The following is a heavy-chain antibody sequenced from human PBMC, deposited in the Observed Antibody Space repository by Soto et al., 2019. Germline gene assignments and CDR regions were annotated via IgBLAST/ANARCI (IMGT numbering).Heavy chain of an antibody. V-gene: IGHV3-30-3*01. CDR3: ASSRLRFLEWLLPRFDY. CDR2: ISYDGSKK. J-gene: IGHJ4*02. Sequence: QVQLVESGGGVVQPGRSLRLSCAASGFTFSSYAMHWVRQAPGKGLEWVAVISYDGSKKYYADYVKGRFTISRDNSKKTLYLPMNRLRAEDTAVYYCASSRLRFLEWLLPRFDYWGQGTLVTVSS. CDR1: GFTFSSYA. D-gene: IGHD3-3*01.